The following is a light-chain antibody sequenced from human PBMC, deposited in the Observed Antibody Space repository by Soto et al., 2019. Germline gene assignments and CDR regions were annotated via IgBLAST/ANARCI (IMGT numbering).Light chain of an antibody. Sequence: QSALTQPASESGSPGQSITISCTGTSSDVGGYNYVSWYQHHPGKAPKLMIYDVTSRPSGVSNRFSGSKSGNTASLTISGLQADDEADYYCGSYTGTDTPMVFGGGTKVTVL. CDR2: DVT. V-gene: IGLV2-14*03. CDR1: SSDVGGYNY. CDR3: GSYTGTDTPMV. J-gene: IGLJ3*02.